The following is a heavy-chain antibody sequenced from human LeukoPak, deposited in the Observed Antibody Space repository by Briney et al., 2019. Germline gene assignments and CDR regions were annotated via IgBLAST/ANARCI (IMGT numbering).Heavy chain of an antibody. CDR3: ARDRSLVGAFDI. V-gene: IGHV1-46*01. D-gene: IGHD2-8*02. Sequence: ASVKVSCKASGYTFTGYYMHWVRQAPGQGLEWMGIINPSGGSTSYAQKFQGRVTMTRDMSTSTVYMELSSLRSEDTAVYYCARDRSLVGAFDIWGQGTMVTVSS. CDR1: GYTFTGYY. J-gene: IGHJ3*02. CDR2: INPSGGST.